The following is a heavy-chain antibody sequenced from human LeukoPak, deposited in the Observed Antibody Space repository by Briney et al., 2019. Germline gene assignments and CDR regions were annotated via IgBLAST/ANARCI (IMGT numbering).Heavy chain of an antibody. CDR3: ARVKYYYDSTGYYRIYYFDY. J-gene: IGHJ4*02. CDR2: IYYSGST. CDR1: GGSISSYY. V-gene: IGHV4-59*01. Sequence: SETLSLTCTVSGGSISSYYWSWIRQPPGKGLEWIGYIYYSGSTNYNPSLKSRVTISVDTSKNQFSLKLSSVTAADTAVYYCARVKYYYDSTGYYRIYYFDYWGQGTLVTVSS. D-gene: IGHD3-22*01.